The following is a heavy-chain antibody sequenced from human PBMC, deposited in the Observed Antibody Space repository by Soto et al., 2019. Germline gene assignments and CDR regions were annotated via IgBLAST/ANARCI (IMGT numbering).Heavy chain of an antibody. CDR3: ARDFNYYTMDV. CDR1: GYTFTGVY. J-gene: IGHJ6*02. Sequence: ASLKVFCKASGYTFTGVYMHWVRQAPGQGREWLGRINPNSGVTNYAQNFEGRVTMTRDTSTSTAYMEMSRLRFDDTAVYYCARDFNYYTMDVWGHGTTVTVSS. CDR2: INPNSGVT. V-gene: IGHV1-2*02.